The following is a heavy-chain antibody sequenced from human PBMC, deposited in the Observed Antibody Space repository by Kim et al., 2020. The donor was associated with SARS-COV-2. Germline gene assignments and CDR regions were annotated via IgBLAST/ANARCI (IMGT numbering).Heavy chain of an antibody. CDR3: AKSRDAGV. CDR2: INGNGDST. V-gene: IGHV3-23*01. Sequence: GGSLRLSCAASGFTFSNYAMSWVRQAPGKGLEWVSAINGNGDSTFYADSVKGRFTISRDNSKNTLYLQMNSLRAEDTAVYYCAKSRDAGVWGQGTLVTVSS. J-gene: IGHJ4*02. CDR1: GFTFSNYA. D-gene: IGHD3-10*01.